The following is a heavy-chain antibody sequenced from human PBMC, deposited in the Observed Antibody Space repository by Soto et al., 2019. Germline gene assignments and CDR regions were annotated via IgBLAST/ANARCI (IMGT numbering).Heavy chain of an antibody. Sequence: PSETLSLTCTVSGGSISSSSYYWGWIRQPPGKGLEWIGSIYYSGSTYYNPSLKSRVTISVDTSKNQFSLKLSSATAADTAVYYCARQKAAAGTRWFDPWGQGTLVTVSS. D-gene: IGHD6-13*01. CDR3: ARQKAAAGTRWFDP. V-gene: IGHV4-39*01. CDR1: GGSISSSSYY. J-gene: IGHJ5*02. CDR2: IYYSGST.